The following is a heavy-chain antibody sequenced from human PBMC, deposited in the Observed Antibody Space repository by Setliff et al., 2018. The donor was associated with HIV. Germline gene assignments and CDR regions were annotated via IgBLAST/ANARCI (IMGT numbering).Heavy chain of an antibody. CDR2: INAGNGNT. Sequence: ASVMVSCKASGYTFTSYAMHWVRLAPGQRLEWMGWINAGNGNTKYSQKFQGRVTITRDTSASTAYMELSSLRSEDTAVYYCARAGGSYSYYYYYMDVWGKGTTVTVSS. D-gene: IGHD1-26*01. CDR3: ARAGGSYSYYYYYMDV. J-gene: IGHJ6*03. CDR1: GYTFTSYA. V-gene: IGHV1-3*01.